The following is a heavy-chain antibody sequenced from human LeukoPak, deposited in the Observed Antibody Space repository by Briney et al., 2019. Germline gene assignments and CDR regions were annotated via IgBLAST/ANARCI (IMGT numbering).Heavy chain of an antibody. CDR3: ARGFLEWLPSNYYYYYMDV. V-gene: IGHV3-7*01. CDR2: IKQDGSEK. CDR1: GFTVSSSY. Sequence: PGGSLRLSCAASGFTVSSSYMSWVRQAPGKGLEWVANIKQDGSEKYYVDSVKGRFTISRDNAKNSLYLQMNSLRAEDTAVYYCARGFLEWLPSNYYYYYMDVWGKGTTVTVSS. D-gene: IGHD3-3*01. J-gene: IGHJ6*03.